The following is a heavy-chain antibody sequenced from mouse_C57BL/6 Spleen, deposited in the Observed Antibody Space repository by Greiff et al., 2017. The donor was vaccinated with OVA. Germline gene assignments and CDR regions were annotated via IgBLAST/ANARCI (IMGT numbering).Heavy chain of an antibody. Sequence: QVQLQQSGAELARPGASVKLSCKASGYTFTSYGISWVKQRTGQGLEWIGEIYPRSGNTYYNEKFKGKATLTADKSSSTAYMELRSLTSEDSAFYFCARYDYDVLWFAYWGQGTLVTVSA. D-gene: IGHD2-4*01. J-gene: IGHJ3*01. V-gene: IGHV1-81*01. CDR3: ARYDYDVLWFAY. CDR1: GYTFTSYG. CDR2: IYPRSGNT.